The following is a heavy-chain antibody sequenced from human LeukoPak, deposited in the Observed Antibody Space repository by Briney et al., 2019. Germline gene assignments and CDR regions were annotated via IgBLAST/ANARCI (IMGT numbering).Heavy chain of an antibody. CDR1: GYTFTAYY. D-gene: IGHD6-19*01. CDR2: IKPDSGSS. Sequence: GASVKVSCKASGYTFTAYYIHWLRQAPGQGPEWMGWIKPDSGSSHYAQKFQGRVTMTRDTSCNSAYMDLTRLKSDDTALYYCARARVPIAVAGLYYFDYWGQGALVTVSS. V-gene: IGHV1-2*02. J-gene: IGHJ4*02. CDR3: ARARVPIAVAGLYYFDY.